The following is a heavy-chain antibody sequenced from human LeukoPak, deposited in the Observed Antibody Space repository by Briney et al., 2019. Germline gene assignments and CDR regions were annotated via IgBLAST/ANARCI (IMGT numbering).Heavy chain of an antibody. CDR2: IRSKANSYAT. CDR1: GFTFSGSA. D-gene: IGHD1-26*01. CDR3: TGRSGSYRY. Sequence: GGSLRLSCAASGFTFSGSAMHWVHQASGKGLEWVGRIRSKANSYATAYAASVKGRFTISRDDSKNTAYLQMNSLKTEDTAVYYCTGRSGSYRYWGQGTLVTVSS. J-gene: IGHJ4*02. V-gene: IGHV3-73*01.